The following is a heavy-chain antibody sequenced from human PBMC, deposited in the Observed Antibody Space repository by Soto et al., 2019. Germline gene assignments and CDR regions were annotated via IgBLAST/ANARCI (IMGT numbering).Heavy chain of an antibody. CDR1: GFTISGKKY. Sequence: ESGGGLIQPGESLRLSCAASGFTISGKKYVAWVRQAPGKGLEWVSALYDLDGSFYAASVKGRFTTSSDSSKTTVYLRMNDLRPDDTAVYYCATWHEREHAYDVWGQGTTVTVSS. V-gene: IGHV3-53*01. D-gene: IGHD1-1*01. CDR3: ATWHEREHAYDV. CDR2: LYDLDGS. J-gene: IGHJ3*01.